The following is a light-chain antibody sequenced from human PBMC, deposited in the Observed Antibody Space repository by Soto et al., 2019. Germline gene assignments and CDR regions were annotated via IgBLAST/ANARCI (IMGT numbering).Light chain of an antibody. CDR3: QQYNNWPPMYT. Sequence: EIVMTQSPPTLSVSPGERATLSCRASQSVSSNLAWYQQKPGQAPRLLIYGASTRATGIPARFSGNGSGTEFTLTISSLHSEDSAVYYCQQYNNWPPMYTFGQGTKLEIK. CDR1: QSVSSN. CDR2: GAS. J-gene: IGKJ2*01. V-gene: IGKV3-15*01.